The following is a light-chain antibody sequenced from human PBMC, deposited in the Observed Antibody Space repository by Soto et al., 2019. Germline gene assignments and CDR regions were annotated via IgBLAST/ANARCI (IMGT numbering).Light chain of an antibody. CDR1: SSDIGAYKY. J-gene: IGLJ2*01. CDR2: EVG. Sequence: QSVLTQPPSASGSPGQSVTISCTGTSSDIGAYKYVSWYQLHPGKAPKFLIYEVGKRPSGVPDRFSGSKSGNTASLTVSGLQAEDEAEYYCTSYAGSNRGVVFGGGTTLTVL. V-gene: IGLV2-8*01. CDR3: TSYAGSNRGVV.